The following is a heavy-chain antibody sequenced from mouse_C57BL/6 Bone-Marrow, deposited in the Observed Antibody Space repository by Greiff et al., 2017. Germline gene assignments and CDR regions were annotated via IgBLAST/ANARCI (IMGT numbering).Heavy chain of an antibody. J-gene: IGHJ3*01. D-gene: IGHD2-4*01. CDR3: ARDKGYDYDGFAY. Sequence: EVQLVESGGGLVKPGGSLKLSCAASGFTFSSYDMSWVRQTPEKRLEWVATISDGGSYTYYPDNVKGRFTISRDNAKNNLYMQMSHLKSEDTAMYYCARDKGYDYDGFAYWGQGTLVTVSA. CDR1: GFTFSSYD. V-gene: IGHV5-4*01. CDR2: ISDGGSYT.